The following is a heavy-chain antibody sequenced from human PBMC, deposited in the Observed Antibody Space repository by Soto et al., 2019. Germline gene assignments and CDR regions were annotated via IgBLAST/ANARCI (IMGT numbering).Heavy chain of an antibody. J-gene: IGHJ2*01. CDR2: IIPIFGTA. CDR1: GGTFSSYA. Sequence: QVQLVQSGAEVKKPGSSVKVSCKASGGTFSSYAISWVRQAPGQGLEWMGGIIPIFGTANYAQKFQGRVTITADNSTSTAYMELSSLRSEDTAVYYCARDSGRWLQWGMRSNWYFDLWGRGTLVTVSS. V-gene: IGHV1-69*06. CDR3: ARDSGRWLQWGMRSNWYFDL. D-gene: IGHD3-10*01.